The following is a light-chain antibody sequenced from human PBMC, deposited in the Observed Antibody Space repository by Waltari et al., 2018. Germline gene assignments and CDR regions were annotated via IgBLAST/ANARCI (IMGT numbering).Light chain of an antibody. CDR1: QGIGNY. CDR2: AAS. Sequence: DIQMTQSPSSLSASVGNRVTITCRASQGIGNYLAWYQQKPGRAPKPLIYAASTLQSGVPSRFSGSGFGRDFTLTISSLQPEDVGTYYCQKYTSALGAFGQGTKVEI. CDR3: QKYTSALGA. V-gene: IGKV1-27*01. J-gene: IGKJ1*01.